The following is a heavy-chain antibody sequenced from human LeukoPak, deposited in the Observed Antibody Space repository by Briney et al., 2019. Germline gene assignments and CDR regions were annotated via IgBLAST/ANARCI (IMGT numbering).Heavy chain of an antibody. J-gene: IGHJ6*02. D-gene: IGHD2-15*01. CDR1: GASFSGYY. CDR2: INHSGST. Sequence: SETLSLTCAVYGASFSGYYWSWIRQPPGKGLEWIGEINHSGSTNYNPSLKSRVTISVDTSKNQFSLKLSSVTAADTAVYYCARDHIVVVVAATPRYYYGMDVWGQGTTVTVSS. V-gene: IGHV4-34*01. CDR3: ARDHIVVVVAATPRYYYGMDV.